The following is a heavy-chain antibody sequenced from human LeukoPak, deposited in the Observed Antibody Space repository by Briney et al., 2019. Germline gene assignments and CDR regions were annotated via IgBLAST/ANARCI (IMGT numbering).Heavy chain of an antibody. CDR3: ARQITIFGVPLGWFDL. J-gene: IGHJ5*02. V-gene: IGHV4-59*01. Sequence: PSETLSLTCTVSGGSISSYYWSWIRQPPGKGLEWIGYIYYSGSTNYNPSLKSRVTISVDTSKNQFSLKLSSVTAADTAVYYCARQITIFGVPLGWFDLWGQGTLVTVSS. D-gene: IGHD3-3*01. CDR1: GGSISSYY. CDR2: IYYSGST.